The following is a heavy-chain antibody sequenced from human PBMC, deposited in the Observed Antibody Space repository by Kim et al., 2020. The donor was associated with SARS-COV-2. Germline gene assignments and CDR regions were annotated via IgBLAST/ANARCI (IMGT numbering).Heavy chain of an antibody. V-gene: IGHV1-69*13. J-gene: IGHJ4*02. CDR3: ASLRLYDSSGLSHSTFDY. Sequence: SVKVSCKASGGTFSSYAISWVRQAPGQGLEWMGGNIPIFGTANYAQKFQGRVTITADESTSTAYMELSSLRSEDTAVYYCASLRLYDSSGLSHSTFDYWGQRTLITVSS. CDR1: GGTFSSYA. D-gene: IGHD3-22*01. CDR2: NIPIFGTA.